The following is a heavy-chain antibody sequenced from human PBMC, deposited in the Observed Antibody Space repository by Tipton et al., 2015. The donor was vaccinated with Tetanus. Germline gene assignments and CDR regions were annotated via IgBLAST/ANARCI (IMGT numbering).Heavy chain of an antibody. CDR2: ISSNGGST. J-gene: IGHJ4*02. Sequence: SLRLSCSASGFTFSSYAMHWVRQAPGKGLEYVSAISSNGGSTYYADSVKGRFTISRDNSKNTLYLQMSSLRAEDTAVYYCVLNPPTSSGWLEPFFDYWGQGTLVTVSS. D-gene: IGHD6-19*01. CDR1: GFTFSSYA. V-gene: IGHV3-64D*08. CDR3: VLNPPTSSGWLEPFFDY.